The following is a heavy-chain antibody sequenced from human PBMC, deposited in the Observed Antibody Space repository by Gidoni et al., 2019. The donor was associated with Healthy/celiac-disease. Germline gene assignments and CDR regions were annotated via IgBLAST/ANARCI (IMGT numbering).Heavy chain of an antibody. J-gene: IGHJ1*01. CDR2: ISYDGSNK. CDR1: GFTFSSYA. D-gene: IGHD6-13*01. V-gene: IGHV3-30-3*01. Sequence: GRSLRLSCAASGFTFSSYAMHWVRQAPGKGLEWVAVISYDGSNKYYADSVKGRFTISRDDSKNTLYLQMNSLRAEDTAVYYCAETGSSWYGVEYFQHWGQGTLVTVSS. CDR3: AETGSSWYGVEYFQH.